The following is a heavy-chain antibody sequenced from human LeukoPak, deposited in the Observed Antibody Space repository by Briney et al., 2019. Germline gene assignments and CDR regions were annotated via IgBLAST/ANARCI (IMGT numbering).Heavy chain of an antibody. V-gene: IGHV3-53*01. CDR1: GFTVSSNY. CDR3: ARDYYYDSSGDAFDI. J-gene: IGHJ3*02. D-gene: IGHD3-22*01. Sequence: GGSLRLSCAASGFTVSSNYMSWVRQAPGKGLEWVSVIYSGGSTYYADSVKGRFTISRDNSKNTLYLQMNSLRAEDTAVYYCARDYYYDSSGDAFDIWGQGTMATVSS. CDR2: IYSGGST.